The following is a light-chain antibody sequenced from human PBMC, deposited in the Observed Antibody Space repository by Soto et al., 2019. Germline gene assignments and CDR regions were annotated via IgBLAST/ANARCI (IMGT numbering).Light chain of an antibody. J-gene: IGKJ2*01. CDR1: QSGLYNSNNKNF. Sequence: DIVMTQSPDSLAVSLGERAALKCKSSQSGLYNSNNKNFLAWYQQKPGQPPKLLIYWASTRESGVPDRFSGSGSGTDFTLTISSLQAEDVAVYYCQQYYSTPYTFGQGTKVEIK. V-gene: IGKV4-1*01. CDR3: QQYYSTPYT. CDR2: WAS.